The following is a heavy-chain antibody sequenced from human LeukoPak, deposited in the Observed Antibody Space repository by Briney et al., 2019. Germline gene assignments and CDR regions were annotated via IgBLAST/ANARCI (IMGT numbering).Heavy chain of an antibody. CDR1: GFTFSSYW. V-gene: IGHV3-33*08. Sequence: PGGSLRLSCAVSGFTFSSYWMSWVRQAPGKGLEWVAVIWYDGSNKYYADSVKGRFTISRDNSKNTLYLQMNSLRAEDTAVYYCARAGYYYDSSGYFDYWGQGTLVTVSS. J-gene: IGHJ4*02. CDR3: ARAGYYYDSSGYFDY. D-gene: IGHD3-22*01. CDR2: IWYDGSNK.